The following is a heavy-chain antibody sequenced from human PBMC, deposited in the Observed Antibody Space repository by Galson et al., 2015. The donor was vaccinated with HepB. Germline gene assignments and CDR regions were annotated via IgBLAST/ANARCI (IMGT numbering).Heavy chain of an antibody. J-gene: IGHJ4*02. CDR3: AREGDSGSYATVRSDFDY. CDR2: MKQDGSEK. V-gene: IGHV3-7*03. CDR1: GFTFSSYW. Sequence: SLRLSCAASGFTFSSYWMIWVRQAPGKGLEWVANMKQDGSEKYYVDSVKGRFTISRDNAKNSLFLQMNSLRAEDTAVYYCAREGDSGSYATVRSDFDYWGQGTLVTVSS. D-gene: IGHD1-26*01.